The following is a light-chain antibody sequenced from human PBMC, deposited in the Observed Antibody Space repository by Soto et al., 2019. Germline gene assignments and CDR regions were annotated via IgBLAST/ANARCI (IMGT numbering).Light chain of an antibody. V-gene: IGLV2-14*01. CDR1: SSXXCGYNY. CDR2: DVS. J-gene: IGLJ1*01. CDR3: SSYTTSNTRQIV. Sequence: QSARTQPASVSGSPGQSITISCTGTSSXXCGYNYVSWYQQHPGKAPKFMIYDVSNRPSGVSNRFSGSKSDNTASLTISGLQAEDEADYYCSSYTTSNTRQIVFGTGTKVTVL.